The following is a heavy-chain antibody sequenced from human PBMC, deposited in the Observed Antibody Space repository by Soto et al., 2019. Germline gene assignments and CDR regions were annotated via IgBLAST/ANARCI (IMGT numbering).Heavy chain of an antibody. CDR3: ARAISSVTYYDSIGY. Sequence: GGSLRLSCEASGFNVSTYGMHWVRQAPGKGLQWLAFIWYDGSNQHYAASVKGRLTIARDNSKNTLYLQMTNLRADDTAVYQCARAISSVTYYDSIGYWGRGTLVTVSS. CDR2: IWYDGSNQ. J-gene: IGHJ4*01. CDR1: GFNVSTYG. V-gene: IGHV3-33*01. D-gene: IGHD1-26*01.